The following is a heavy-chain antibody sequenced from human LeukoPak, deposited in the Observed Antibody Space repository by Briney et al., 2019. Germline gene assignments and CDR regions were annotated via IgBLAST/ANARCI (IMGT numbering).Heavy chain of an antibody. D-gene: IGHD1-1*01. CDR2: INPNNGAT. Sequence: ASVRVSCKASGYTFSGYYIHWVRQAPGQGLEWMGWINPNNGATIYAQKFQGGVTMTRDTSITTFYMEVSSLTSDDTAVFYCARYNWNDVVSALDSWGQGTLVTVSS. J-gene: IGHJ4*02. CDR3: ARYNWNDVVSALDS. CDR1: GYTFSGYY. V-gene: IGHV1-2*02.